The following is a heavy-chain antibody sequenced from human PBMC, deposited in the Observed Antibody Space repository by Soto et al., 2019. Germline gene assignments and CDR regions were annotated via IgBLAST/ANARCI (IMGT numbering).Heavy chain of an antibody. CDR3: ACRSGDFWSGMDV. J-gene: IGHJ6*03. Sequence: SETLSLTCTVSGGSISSYYWSWIRQPPGKGLEWIGYIYYSGSTNYNPSLKSRVTISVDTSKNQFSLKLSSVTAADTAVYYCACRSGDFWSGMDVWGKGTTVTVSS. CDR1: GGSISSYY. V-gene: IGHV4-59*01. CDR2: IYYSGST. D-gene: IGHD3-3*01.